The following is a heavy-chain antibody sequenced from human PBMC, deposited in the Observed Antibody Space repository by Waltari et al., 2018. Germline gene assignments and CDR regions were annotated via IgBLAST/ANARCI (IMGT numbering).Heavy chain of an antibody. CDR3: ARGPYCSSTSCYAPFDP. V-gene: IGHV4-59*01. Sequence: QVQLQESGPGLVKPSETLSLTCTVSGGSISSYYWSWIRQPPGKGLEWIGYIYYSGSTNDNPSLKSRVTISVDTSKNQFSLKLSSVTAADTAVYYCARGPYCSSTSCYAPFDPWGQGTLVTVSS. CDR2: IYYSGST. J-gene: IGHJ5*02. D-gene: IGHD2-2*01. CDR1: GGSISSYY.